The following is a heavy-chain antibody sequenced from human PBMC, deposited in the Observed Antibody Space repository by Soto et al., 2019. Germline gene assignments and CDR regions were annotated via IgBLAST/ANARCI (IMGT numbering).Heavy chain of an antibody. CDR3: ASGGDYYDY. CDR1: GFTVSSNY. V-gene: IGHV3-53*01. CDR2: ISSGGST. J-gene: IGHJ4*02. Sequence: GGSLRLSCAASGFTVSSNYMSWVRQASGKGMEWVSVISSGGSTYYAASVKGRFNISIDNSNITLYLKMNSLRAEDPAVYYCASGGDYYDYWGQGTMVTVSS.